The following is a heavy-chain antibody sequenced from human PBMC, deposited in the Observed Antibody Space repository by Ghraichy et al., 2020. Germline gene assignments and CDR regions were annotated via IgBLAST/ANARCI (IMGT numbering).Heavy chain of an antibody. Sequence: GGSLRLSCAASGFTFSSYAMSWVRQAPGKGLEWVSAISGSGGSTYYEDSVKGRFTISRDNSKNTLYLQMNSLRAEDTAVYYCATPMGLGELTTFWRFDYWGQGTLVTVSS. J-gene: IGHJ4*02. CDR3: ATPMGLGELTTFWRFDY. D-gene: IGHD3-10*01. CDR2: ISGSGGST. V-gene: IGHV3-23*01. CDR1: GFTFSSYA.